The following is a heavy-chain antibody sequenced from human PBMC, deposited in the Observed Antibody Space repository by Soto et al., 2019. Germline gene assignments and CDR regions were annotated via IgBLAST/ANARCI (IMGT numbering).Heavy chain of an antibody. D-gene: IGHD6-19*01. CDR3: ARDGTPFIAVAGDAFDS. CDR2: IGAYNGNT. Sequence: GASVKVSCKASGYTFTSYGISWVRQAPGQGLEWMGWIGAYNGNTNYAQKLQGRVTMTTDTSTSTAYMELRSLRSDDTAVYYCARDGTPFIAVAGDAFDSRAQRTVVTVSS. J-gene: IGHJ3*02. CDR1: GYTFTSYG. V-gene: IGHV1-18*01.